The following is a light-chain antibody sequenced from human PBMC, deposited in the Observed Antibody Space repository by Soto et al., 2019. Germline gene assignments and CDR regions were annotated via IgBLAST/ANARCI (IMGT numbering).Light chain of an antibody. CDR3: QQYGCAPPWT. Sequence: VLPRSRGPVSLCIGERAKLFVSASQSVSSSYLAWYQQKPGQAPRLLIYGASSRATSLPDRCSGSGSGPHFTLTISTLEAEYAALYYCQQYGCAPPWTFGQGTKVDIK. V-gene: IGKV3-20*01. CDR1: QSVSSSY. J-gene: IGKJ1*01. CDR2: GAS.